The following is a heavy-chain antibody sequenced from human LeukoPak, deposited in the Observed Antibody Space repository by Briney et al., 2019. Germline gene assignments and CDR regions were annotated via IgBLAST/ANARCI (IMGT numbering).Heavy chain of an antibody. V-gene: IGHV3-23*01. CDR3: AKGRWGFDY. D-gene: IGHD7-27*01. CDR2: ISGSGGST. CDR1: GFTFSSYA. Sequence: PGGSLRLSCAASGFTFSSYAMSWVRHAPGKGLEWVSAISGSGGSTYYADSVKGRLTISRDNSKNTLYLQMNSLKAEDTALYYCAKGRWGFDYWGQGTLVTVSS. J-gene: IGHJ4*02.